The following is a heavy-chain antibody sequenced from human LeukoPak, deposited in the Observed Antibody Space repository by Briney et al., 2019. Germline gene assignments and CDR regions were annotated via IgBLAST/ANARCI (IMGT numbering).Heavy chain of an antibody. Sequence: GGSLRFSCAASGFTFSSYSTNWVRQAPGKGLEWVSSISSSSSYIYYADSVKGRFTISRDNAKNSLYLQMNSLRAEDTAVYYCARVNLSTVTLSCVIDHWGQGTLVTVSS. CDR3: ARVNLSTVTLSCVIDH. CDR1: GFTFSSYS. V-gene: IGHV3-21*01. J-gene: IGHJ4*02. CDR2: ISSSSSYI. D-gene: IGHD4-17*01.